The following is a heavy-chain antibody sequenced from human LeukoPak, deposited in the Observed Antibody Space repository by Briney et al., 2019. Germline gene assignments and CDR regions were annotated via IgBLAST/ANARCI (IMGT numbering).Heavy chain of an antibody. CDR1: GFTFSSYW. J-gene: IGHJ6*03. CDR2: IKQDGSEK. Sequence: GGSLRLSCAASGFTFSSYWMSWVRQAPGKGLEWVANIKQDGSEKYYVDSVKGRFTISRDNAKNSLYLQMNSLRAEDTAVYYCAKDSLLPYYYMDVWGKGTTVTISS. D-gene: IGHD2-21*02. CDR3: AKDSLLPYYYMDV. V-gene: IGHV3-7*03.